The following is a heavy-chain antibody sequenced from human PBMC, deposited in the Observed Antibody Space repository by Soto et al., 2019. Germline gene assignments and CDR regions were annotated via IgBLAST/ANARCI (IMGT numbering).Heavy chain of an antibody. CDR3: VRDNGDYDDL. J-gene: IGHJ4*02. Sequence: EVHVVESGGGLIQPGGSLRLSCAASGFTSHMSWVRQAPGKGLEWVSVIYTRGSAYYAHSVRGRFIISRDIAKNTLYLQMTSLAAEDTAVYYCVRDNGDYDDLWGQGTLVTVSS. CDR1: GFTSH. V-gene: IGHV3-53*01. CDR2: IYTRGSA. D-gene: IGHD4-17*01.